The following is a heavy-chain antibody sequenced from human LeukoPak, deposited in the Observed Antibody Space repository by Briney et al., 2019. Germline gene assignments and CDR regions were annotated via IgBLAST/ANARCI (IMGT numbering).Heavy chain of an antibody. CDR1: GITLSNYG. J-gene: IGHJ4*02. D-gene: IGHD3-10*01. CDR3: AKRGVVIRVILVGFHKEAQYFDS. CDR2: INGSGGGT. Sequence: PGGSLRLSCVVSGITLSNYGMSWVRQAPGKGLEWVAGINGSGGGTNYADSVKGRFTISRDNPKNTLYLQMNSLRAEDTAVYFCAKRGVVIRVILVGFHKEAQYFDSWGQGAQVIVSS. V-gene: IGHV3-23*01.